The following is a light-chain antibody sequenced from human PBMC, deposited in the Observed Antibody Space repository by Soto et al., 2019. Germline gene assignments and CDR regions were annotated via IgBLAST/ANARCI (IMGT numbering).Light chain of an antibody. J-gene: IGLJ1*01. CDR2: EVT. CDR3: SSYTSRSTLYV. V-gene: IGLV2-14*01. Sequence: QSALTQPASVSGSPGQSITVFCTGTSSDIGGYNYVSWYQQHPGKAPKLMVYEVTNRPSGVSDRFSGSKSGNTASLTISGLQADDEGYYYCSSYTSRSTLYVFGTGTKLTVL. CDR1: SSDIGGYNY.